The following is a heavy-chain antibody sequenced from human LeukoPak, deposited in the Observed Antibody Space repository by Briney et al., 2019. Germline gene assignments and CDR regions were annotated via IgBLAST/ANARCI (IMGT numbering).Heavy chain of an antibody. Sequence: PSETLSLTCTVSGGSISSYYWSWIRQPPGKGLEWIGYIYYSGSTNYNPSLKSRVTISVGTSKNQFSLKLSSVTAADTAVYYCARDRQGYYFDYWGQGTLVTVSS. CDR1: GGSISSYY. V-gene: IGHV4-59*01. CDR2: IYYSGST. CDR3: ARDRQGYYFDY. J-gene: IGHJ4*02.